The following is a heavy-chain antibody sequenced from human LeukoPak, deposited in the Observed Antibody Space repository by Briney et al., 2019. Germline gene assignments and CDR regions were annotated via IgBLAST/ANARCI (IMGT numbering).Heavy chain of an antibody. Sequence: GGSLRLSCAASGFTFSSHDMHWVRQPTGKGLEWVSVIGTAGNTYYADSVKGRFTISRDNAENTLYLQMNSLRAEDTALYYCARYSESYHAIDYWGQGTLVTVSS. D-gene: IGHD1-26*01. CDR3: ARYSESYHAIDY. V-gene: IGHV3-13*01. J-gene: IGHJ4*02. CDR2: IGTAGNT. CDR1: GFTFSSHD.